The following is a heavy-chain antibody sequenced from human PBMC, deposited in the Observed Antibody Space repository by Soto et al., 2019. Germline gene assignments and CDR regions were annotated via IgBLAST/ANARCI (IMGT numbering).Heavy chain of an antibody. CDR1: GYTLTTYP. J-gene: IGHJ4*02. Sequence: ASVKVSCKASGYTLTTYPLHWVRQAPGQSLEWMGYITGASGDTRYSQKFRDRVTITRDTSANTAYLELNSLTSEDTAVYYCATALRFVDYLLKRWGQGTLVTVSS. CDR2: ITGASGDT. CDR3: ATALRFVDYLLKR. V-gene: IGHV1-3*01. D-gene: IGHD3-9*01.